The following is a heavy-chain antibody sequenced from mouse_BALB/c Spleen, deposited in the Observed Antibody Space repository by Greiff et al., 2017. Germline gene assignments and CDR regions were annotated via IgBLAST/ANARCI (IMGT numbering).Heavy chain of an antibody. CDR1: GYAFTNYL. Sequence: QVQLQQSGAELVRPGTSVKVSCKASGYAFTNYLIEWVKQRPGQGLEWIGVINPGSGGTNYNEKFKGKATLTADKSSSTAYMQLSSLTSDDSAVYFCARSEGHITTVVPFDYWGQGTTLTVSS. D-gene: IGHD1-1*01. V-gene: IGHV1-54*01. J-gene: IGHJ2*01. CDR2: INPGSGGT. CDR3: ARSEGHITTVVPFDY.